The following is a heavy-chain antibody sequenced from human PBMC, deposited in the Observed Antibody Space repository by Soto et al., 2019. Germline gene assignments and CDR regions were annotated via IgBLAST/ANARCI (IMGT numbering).Heavy chain of an antibody. CDR1: GYTFTSYG. J-gene: IGHJ3*02. CDR3: ASGKLGVPAAMAAFDI. V-gene: IGHV1-18*01. Sequence: ASVKVSCKASGYTFTSYGISWVRQAPGQGLEWMGWISAYNGNTNYAQKLQGRVTMTTDTSTGKAYMELRSLRSDDTAVYYCASGKLGVPAAMAAFDIWGQGTMVTVSS. D-gene: IGHD2-2*01. CDR2: ISAYNGNT.